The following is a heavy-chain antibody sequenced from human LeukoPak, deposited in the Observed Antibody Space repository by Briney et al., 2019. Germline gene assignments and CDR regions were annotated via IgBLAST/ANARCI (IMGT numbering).Heavy chain of an antibody. CDR3: AREWAGFGSGSYYYY. J-gene: IGHJ4*02. D-gene: IGHD3-10*01. V-gene: IGHV1-69*01. Sequence: ASVKVSCKASGGTFGSYAISWVRQAPGQGLEWMGGIIPLFGTANYAEKFLGRVIITADESTSTTYMYLSSLKSEDTAVYYCAREWAGFGSGSYYYYWGQGTLVTVSS. CDR1: GGTFGSYA. CDR2: IIPLFGTA.